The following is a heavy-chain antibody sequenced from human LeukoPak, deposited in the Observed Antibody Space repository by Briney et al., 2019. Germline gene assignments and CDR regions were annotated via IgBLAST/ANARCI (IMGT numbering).Heavy chain of an antibody. J-gene: IGHJ4*02. Sequence: PSETLSLTCTVSGGSISSYYWSWIRQPPGKGLEWIGYMYYSGSTNYNPSLKSRVTISVDTSKNQFSLKLSSVTAADTAVYYCARHELAVAGFDYWGQGTLVTVS. CDR1: GGSISSYY. D-gene: IGHD6-19*01. CDR3: ARHELAVAGFDY. V-gene: IGHV4-59*08. CDR2: MYYSGST.